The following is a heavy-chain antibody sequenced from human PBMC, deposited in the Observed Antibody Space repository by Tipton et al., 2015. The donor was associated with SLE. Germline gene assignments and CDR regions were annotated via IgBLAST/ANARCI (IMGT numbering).Heavy chain of an antibody. D-gene: IGHD6-25*01. CDR3: ARGFLGMKAAQYYFDY. Sequence: SLRLSCVASGFTFSNYSMNWVRQAPGKGLEWVSSISSSSYYIYYADSVKGRFTISRDNAKKSLYLQMNSLRAEDTAVYYCARGFLGMKAAQYYFDYWGQGTLVTVSS. J-gene: IGHJ4*02. CDR1: GFTFSNYS. V-gene: IGHV3-21*03. CDR2: ISSSSYYI.